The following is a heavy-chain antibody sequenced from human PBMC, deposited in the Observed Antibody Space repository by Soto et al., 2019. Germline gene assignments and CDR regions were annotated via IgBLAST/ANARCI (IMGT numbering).Heavy chain of an antibody. J-gene: IGHJ4*02. CDR3: ARDGSGH. CDR1: GLTVSTNP. CDR2: IYTCGGT. Sequence: EVQLVESGGGLVQPGGSLRLSCAASGLTVSTNPMSWVRQAPGKGLEWVSVIYTCGGTHYADSVKGRFTISRDNSKNTVNLQMNSLRPEDTAVYYSARDGSGHWGQGTLVTVSS. V-gene: IGHV3-66*01.